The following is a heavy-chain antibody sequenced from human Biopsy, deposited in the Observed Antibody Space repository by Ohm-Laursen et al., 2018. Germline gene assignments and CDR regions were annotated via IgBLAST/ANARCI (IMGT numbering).Heavy chain of an antibody. D-gene: IGHD3-9*01. V-gene: IGHV1-69*06. CDR1: EGTFRNYG. Sequence: SSVKVSCKAPEGTFRNYGVNWVRQAPGQGLEWLGGNIPILGTGNYAHQFQDRVTVVADTSKSTATMELSSLRSDDTAVYYCATKLTGYFHHWGQGTLVIVSS. J-gene: IGHJ1*01. CDR3: ATKLTGYFHH. CDR2: NIPILGTG.